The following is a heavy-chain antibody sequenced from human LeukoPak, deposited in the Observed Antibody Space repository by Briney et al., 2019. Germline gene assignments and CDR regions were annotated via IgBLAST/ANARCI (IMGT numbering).Heavy chain of an antibody. J-gene: IGHJ4*02. Sequence: GGSLRLSCAASGFTFSNYEMNWVRQAPGKGLEWVSYISSSGDIIYYAASVKGRFTISRDNAKNSLYLQMNSLRAEDTAVYYCARGWFDFWGQGTLVTVS. V-gene: IGHV3-48*03. CDR3: ARGWFDF. CDR2: ISSSGDII. CDR1: GFTFSNYE.